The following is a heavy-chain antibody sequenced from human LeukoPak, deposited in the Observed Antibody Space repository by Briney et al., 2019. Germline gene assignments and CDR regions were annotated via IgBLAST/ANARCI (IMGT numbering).Heavy chain of an antibody. V-gene: IGHV3-21*01. D-gene: IGHD1-26*01. CDR1: GFTFSSYS. CDR3: ARTCSGSYYAPFDY. Sequence: GGSLRLSCAASGFTFSSYSMNWVRQAPGKGLEWVSSISSSSSYIYYADSVKGRFTISRDNAKNSLYLQMNSPRAEDTAVYYCARTCSGSYYAPFDYWGQGTLVTVSS. CDR2: ISSSSSYI. J-gene: IGHJ4*02.